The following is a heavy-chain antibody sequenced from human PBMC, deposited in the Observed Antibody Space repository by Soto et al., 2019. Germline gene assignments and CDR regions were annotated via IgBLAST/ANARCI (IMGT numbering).Heavy chain of an antibody. CDR1: GFTFRNYD. CDR2: ISAAGDP. CDR3: ARTDRDFYGLDV. Sequence: VQLVESGGGLVQPGGSLRLSCEASGFTFRNYDMHWVRQGTGKGLEWVSGISAAGDPDYADSVEGRFTISRENAQNSFVLQMISLRVDDTAVYYCARTDRDFYGLDVWGQGTTVIVSS. V-gene: IGHV3-13*05. J-gene: IGHJ6*02.